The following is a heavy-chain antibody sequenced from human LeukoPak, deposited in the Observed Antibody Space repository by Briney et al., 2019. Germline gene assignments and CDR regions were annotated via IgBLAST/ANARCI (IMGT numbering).Heavy chain of an antibody. D-gene: IGHD2-2*01. CDR1: EVTVTSNY. CDR2: IYPGGDI. CDR3: ARDVSSTSSWWFDP. V-gene: IGHV3-53*01. J-gene: IGHJ5*02. Sequence: GGSLRLSCAASEVTVTSNYLSWVRQAPGKGLQWVSVIYPGGDIYYSDSVKGRFLISRDISKNTLSLQMNSLTADDTAVYYCARDVSSTSSWWFDPWGQGTLVIVSS.